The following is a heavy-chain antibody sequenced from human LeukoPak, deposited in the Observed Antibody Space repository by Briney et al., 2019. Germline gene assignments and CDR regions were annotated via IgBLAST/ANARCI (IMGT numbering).Heavy chain of an antibody. Sequence: ASVTVSFKASGYTFTSYDINWVRQAPGQGLEWMGWMNPNSGNTGYAQKFQGRVTMTRNTPISTAYMELSSLRSEDTAVYYCARKRAYYDSSGYFGYWGQGTLVTVSS. CDR3: ARKRAYYDSSGYFGY. CDR1: GYTFTSYD. V-gene: IGHV1-8*01. D-gene: IGHD3-22*01. J-gene: IGHJ4*02. CDR2: MNPNSGNT.